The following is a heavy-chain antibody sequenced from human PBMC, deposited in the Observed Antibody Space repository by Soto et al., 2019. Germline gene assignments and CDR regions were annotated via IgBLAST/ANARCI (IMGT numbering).Heavy chain of an antibody. V-gene: IGHV3-33*01. J-gene: IGHJ4*02. Sequence: SGGSLRLSCAASGFTFSSYGMHWVRQAPGRGLEWVAFIWYDGSNKYYADSVKGRFTISRDNSKNTLYLQMNSLRAEDTALYYCARSLSGVRSVDYWGQGTLVTVSS. D-gene: IGHD3-10*01. CDR2: IWYDGSNK. CDR3: ARSLSGVRSVDY. CDR1: GFTFSSYG.